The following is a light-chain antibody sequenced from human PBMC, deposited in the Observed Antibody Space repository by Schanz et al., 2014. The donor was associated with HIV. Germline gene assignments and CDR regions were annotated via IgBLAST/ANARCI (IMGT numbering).Light chain of an antibody. CDR2: DNN. CDR3: SSYTSSSTLL. V-gene: IGLV1-51*01. J-gene: IGLJ2*01. Sequence: QSVLTQPPSVSAAPGQKVTISCSGSSSNIGNNYVSWYQQFPGTAPKLLVYDNNKRPSGIPDRISGSKSGTSATLAITGLQAGDEADYYCSSYTSSSTLLFGGGTKVTVL. CDR1: SSNIGNNY.